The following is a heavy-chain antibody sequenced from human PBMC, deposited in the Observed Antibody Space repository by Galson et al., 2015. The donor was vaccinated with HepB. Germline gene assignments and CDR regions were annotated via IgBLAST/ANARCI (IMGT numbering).Heavy chain of an antibody. Sequence: SLRLSCAASGFSFNNYEMNWVRQAPGKGLEWVSYIGATATIIYYAESVKGRFTISRDNAKNSLYLQMNSLRAEDTAIYYCARDRYSTGWHPGPFDYWGQGSLVTVSS. CDR3: ARDRYSTGWHPGPFDY. J-gene: IGHJ4*02. D-gene: IGHD6-19*01. V-gene: IGHV3-48*03. CDR2: IGATATII. CDR1: GFSFNNYE.